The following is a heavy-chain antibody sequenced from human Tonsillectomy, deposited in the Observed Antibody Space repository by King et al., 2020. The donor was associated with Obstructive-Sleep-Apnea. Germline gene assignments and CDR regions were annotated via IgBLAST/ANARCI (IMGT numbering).Heavy chain of an antibody. Sequence: QLVQSGAEVKKPGASVKVSCKASRFTLSRYYMHWVRQAPGQGLEWMGIINPSGGSTTYAQKFQGRVTMTRDTSTSTVYMELTSLRSEDTAVYYCARDLWGILAAGPEPDAFALWGQGTMVTVSS. CDR2: INPSGGST. CDR3: ARDLWGILAAGPEPDAFAL. CDR1: RFTLSRYY. D-gene: IGHD6-13*01. V-gene: IGHV1-46*01. J-gene: IGHJ3*01.